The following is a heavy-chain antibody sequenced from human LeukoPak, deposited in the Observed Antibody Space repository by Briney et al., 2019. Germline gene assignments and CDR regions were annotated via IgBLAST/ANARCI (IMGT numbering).Heavy chain of an antibody. CDR1: GFTVSSNY. D-gene: IGHD6-19*01. CDR3: ARDSTGWNYGMDV. CDR2: IYGGGTT. V-gene: IGHV3-53*04. J-gene: IGHJ6*02. Sequence: PGGSLRLSCAASGFTVSSNYMSWVRQAPGKGLEWVSIIYGGGTTYYADSVKGRFTISRHNSKNTLYLQMNGLRAEDTAVYYCARDSTGWNYGMDVWGQGTTVTVSS.